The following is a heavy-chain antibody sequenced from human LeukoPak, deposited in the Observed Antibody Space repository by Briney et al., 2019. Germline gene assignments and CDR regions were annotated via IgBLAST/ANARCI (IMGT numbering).Heavy chain of an antibody. D-gene: IGHD2-2*01. CDR2: IIPILGIA. Sequence: ASVKASCKASGYTFTSYYMHWVRQAPGQGLEWMGRIIPILGIANYAQKFQGRVTITADKSTSTAYMELSSLRSEDTAVYYCAREEGCSSTSCYDAYFDYWGQGTLVTVSS. J-gene: IGHJ4*02. V-gene: IGHV1-69*04. CDR3: AREEGCSSTSCYDAYFDY. CDR1: GYTFTSYY.